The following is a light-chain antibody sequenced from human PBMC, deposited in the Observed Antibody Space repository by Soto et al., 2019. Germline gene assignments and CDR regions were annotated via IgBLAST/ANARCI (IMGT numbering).Light chain of an antibody. CDR2: DVS. CDR1: SSGVGGYNY. Sequence: QSVLTQPASVSGSHGQSSTTSCTGTSSGVGGYNYVSWYQQHPGKAPKLMIYDVSNRPSGVSNRFSGSKSGNTASLTISGLQAEDEADYYCSSYTSSSTLEVFGTGTKVTV. J-gene: IGLJ1*01. CDR3: SSYTSSSTLEV. V-gene: IGLV2-14*01.